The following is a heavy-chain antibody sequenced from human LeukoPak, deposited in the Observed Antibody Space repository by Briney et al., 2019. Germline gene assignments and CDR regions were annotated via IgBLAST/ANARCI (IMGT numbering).Heavy chain of an antibody. Sequence: GGSLRLSCAASGFTFSDYYMSWIRQAPGKGLEWVSYISSSGSTIYYADSVKGRFTISRDNSKNTLYLQMNSLRAEDTAVYYCAKVYHGDYVEDDAFDIWGQGTMVTVSS. CDR3: AKVYHGDYVEDDAFDI. V-gene: IGHV3-11*01. CDR2: ISSSGSTI. CDR1: GFTFSDYY. D-gene: IGHD4-17*01. J-gene: IGHJ3*02.